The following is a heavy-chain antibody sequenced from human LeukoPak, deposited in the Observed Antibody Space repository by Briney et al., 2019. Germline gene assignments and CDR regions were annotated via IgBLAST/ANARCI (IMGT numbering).Heavy chain of an antibody. Sequence: GGSLRLSCAASGFTFSSYAMSWVRQAPGKGLEWVSAISGSGGSTYYADSVKGRFTISRDNSKNTLYLQMNSLRAEDTAVYYCAKVGTYYYDSSGYYYPYYYYGMDVWGQGTTVTVSS. D-gene: IGHD3-22*01. CDR1: GFTFSSYA. V-gene: IGHV3-23*01. J-gene: IGHJ6*02. CDR3: AKVGTYYYDSSGYYYPYYYYGMDV. CDR2: ISGSGGST.